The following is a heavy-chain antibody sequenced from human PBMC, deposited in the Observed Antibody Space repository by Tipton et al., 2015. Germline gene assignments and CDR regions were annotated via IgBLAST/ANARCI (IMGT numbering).Heavy chain of an antibody. J-gene: IGHJ4*02. V-gene: IGHV4-38-2*01. CDR3: ACQDYDSLTRNYQTVDY. D-gene: IGHD3-9*01. CDR2: ISHSGNT. CDR1: GYSINSGYF. Sequence: GLVKPSETLSLNCAVSGYSINSGYFWGWVRQPPGKGLEWIGSISHSGNTYYNPSLKSRVTISADKSKNQFSLKLTSVTAADTAVYYCACQDYDSLTRNYQTVDYWGQGTLVTVSS.